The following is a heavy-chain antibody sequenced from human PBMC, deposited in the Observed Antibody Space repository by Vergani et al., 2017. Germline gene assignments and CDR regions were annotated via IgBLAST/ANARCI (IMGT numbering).Heavy chain of an antibody. D-gene: IGHD4-17*01. J-gene: IGHJ4*02. V-gene: IGHV2-70*04. CDR3: AHRTTVTYVDY. Sequence: QVTLKESGPALVKPTQTLTLTCTLSGFSVNSHPMRVIWIRQPPGKALEWLARIDWDDDKFYDRSLKTRLTISKDTSKNQVVLTVTNMDPVDTGTYYCAHRTTVTYVDYWGQGILVTVSS. CDR2: IDWDDDK. CDR1: GFSVNSHPMR.